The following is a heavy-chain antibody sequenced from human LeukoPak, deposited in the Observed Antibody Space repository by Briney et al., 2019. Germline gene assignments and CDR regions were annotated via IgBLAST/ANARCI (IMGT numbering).Heavy chain of an antibody. J-gene: IGHJ6*03. CDR3: ARGRKVRGVIISYYYYYYVDV. CDR2: MNPNRGNT. V-gene: IGHV1-8*03. CDR1: GYTFTSYD. D-gene: IGHD3-10*01. Sequence: ASVKVSCKAPGYTFTSYDINWVRQATGQGLEWMGWMNPNRGNTGYAQKFQGRVTITRNTSISTAYMELSSLRSEDTAVYYCARGRKVRGVIISYYYYYYVDVWGKGTTVTVSS.